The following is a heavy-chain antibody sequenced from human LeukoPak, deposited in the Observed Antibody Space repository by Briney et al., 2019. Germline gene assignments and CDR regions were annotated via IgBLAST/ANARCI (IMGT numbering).Heavy chain of an antibody. CDR3: AKERRDGYNYADY. CDR1: GFTFSSYG. V-gene: IGHV3-30*18. J-gene: IGHJ4*02. CDR2: ISYDGSNK. Sequence: PGRSLRLSCAASGFTFSSYGMHWVRQAPGKGLEWVVVISYDGSNKYYADSVKGRLTISRDNSKNTLYLQMNSLRAEDTAVYYCAKERRDGYNYADYWGQGTLVTVSS. D-gene: IGHD5-24*01.